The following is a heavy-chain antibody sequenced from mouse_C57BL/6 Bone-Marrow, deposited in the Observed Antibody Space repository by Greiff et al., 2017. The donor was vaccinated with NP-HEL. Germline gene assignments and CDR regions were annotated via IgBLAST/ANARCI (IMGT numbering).Heavy chain of an antibody. CDR1: GYTFTSYW. CDR3: AVFEQGY. CDR2: IDPSDSET. V-gene: IGHV1-52*01. Sequence: QVQLQQPGAELVRPGSSVKLSCKASGYTFTSYWMHWVKQRPIQGLEWIGNIDPSDSETHYNQKFKDKATLTVDKSSSTAYMQLCSLTSEGSAVYCCAVFEQGYWGQGALVTVSA. J-gene: IGHJ3*01.